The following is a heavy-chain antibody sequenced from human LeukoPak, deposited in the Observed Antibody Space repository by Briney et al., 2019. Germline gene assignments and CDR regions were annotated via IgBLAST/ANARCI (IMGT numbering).Heavy chain of an antibody. CDR1: GYSISSGYY. CDR3: ASLTTADAFDI. Sequence: SSETLSLTCTVSGYSISSGYYWGWIRQPPGKGLEWIGSIYHSGSTYYNPSLKSRVTISVDTSKNQFSLKLSSVTAADTAVFYCASLTTADAFDIWGQGTMVTVSS. J-gene: IGHJ3*02. V-gene: IGHV4-38-2*02. CDR2: IYHSGST. D-gene: IGHD3-22*01.